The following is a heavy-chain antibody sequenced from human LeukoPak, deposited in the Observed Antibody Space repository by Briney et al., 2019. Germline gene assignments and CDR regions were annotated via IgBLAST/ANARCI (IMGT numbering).Heavy chain of an antibody. Sequence: SETLSLTCTVSGGSISSYYWSWIRQPPGKGLEWIGYIYYSGSANYNPSLKSRVTISVDMSKNQFSLKLSSVTAADTAVYYCARARGDYYDSSGYYSAFDYWGQGTLVTVSS. J-gene: IGHJ4*02. CDR3: ARARGDYYDSSGYYSAFDY. CDR2: IYYSGSA. D-gene: IGHD3-22*01. CDR1: GGSISSYY. V-gene: IGHV4-59*12.